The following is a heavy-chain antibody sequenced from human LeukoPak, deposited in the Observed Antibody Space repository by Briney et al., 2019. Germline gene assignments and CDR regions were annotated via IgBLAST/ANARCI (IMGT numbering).Heavy chain of an antibody. CDR3: ARDLWTTVTDGSFDY. J-gene: IGHJ4*02. D-gene: IGHD4-17*01. CDR1: GFTFDDYA. Sequence: QSGRSLRLSCAASGFTFDDYAMHWVRQAPGKGLEWVSGISWNSGSMDYADSVKGRFTISRDNSKNTLYLQMNSLRAEDTAVYYCARDLWTTVTDGSFDYWGQGTLVTVSS. V-gene: IGHV3-9*01. CDR2: ISWNSGSM.